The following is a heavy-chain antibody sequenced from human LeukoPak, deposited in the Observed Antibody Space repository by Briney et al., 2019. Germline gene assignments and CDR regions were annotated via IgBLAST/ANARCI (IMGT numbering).Heavy chain of an antibody. CDR1: GYTFTSYG. CDR3: AKSNRGNNYYYYYGMDV. D-gene: IGHD2-8*01. V-gene: IGHV1-18*01. J-gene: IGHJ6*02. Sequence: GASVKVSCKASGYTFTSYGISWVRQAPGQGLEWMGWISAYNGNTNYAQKLQGRVTMTTDTSTSTAYMELRSLRSDDTAVYYCAKSNRGNNYYYYYGMDVWGQGTTVTVSS. CDR2: ISAYNGNT.